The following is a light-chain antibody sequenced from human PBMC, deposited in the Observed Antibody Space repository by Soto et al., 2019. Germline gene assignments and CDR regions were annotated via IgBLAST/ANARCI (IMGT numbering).Light chain of an antibody. V-gene: IGKV1-17*01. CDR2: AAS. Sequence: DIQMTQSPSSLSASVGDRVTITCRASQSISTYLIWYQQKPGKAPKFLIYAASSLQSGVPSRFSGSGSGTEFTLTISSLQPEDFATYYCQQLNSYSITFGQGTRLEN. CDR1: QSISTY. CDR3: QQLNSYSIT. J-gene: IGKJ5*01.